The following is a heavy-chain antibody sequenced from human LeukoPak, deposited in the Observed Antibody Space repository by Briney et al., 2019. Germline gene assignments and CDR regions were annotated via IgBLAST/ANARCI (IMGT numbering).Heavy chain of an antibody. D-gene: IGHD3-22*01. CDR2: IYYSGST. V-gene: IGHV4-59*01. CDR3: ARDRHYYDSSGLYNWFDP. J-gene: IGHJ5*02. Sequence: PSETLSLTCTVSGGSISSYYWSWIRQPPGKGLEGIGDIYYSGSTNYNPSLKSRVTISVDTSKNQFSLKLSSVTAADTAVYYCARDRHYYDSSGLYNWFDPWGQGTLVTVSS. CDR1: GGSISSYY.